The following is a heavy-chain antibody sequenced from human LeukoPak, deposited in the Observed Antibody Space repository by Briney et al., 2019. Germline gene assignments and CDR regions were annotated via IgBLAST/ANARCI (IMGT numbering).Heavy chain of an antibody. V-gene: IGHV3-21*01. Sequence: GGPLRLSCAASGFTFSIYRMNWVRQAPGKGLEWVAFINGSSTYIYYADSVKGRFTISRDNAKNSLYLQMNSLRAEDTAVYYCARDQIYSIGDGMDVWGQGTTVTVSS. CDR1: GFTFSIYR. CDR2: INGSSTYI. CDR3: ARDQIYSIGDGMDV. D-gene: IGHD6-19*01. J-gene: IGHJ6*02.